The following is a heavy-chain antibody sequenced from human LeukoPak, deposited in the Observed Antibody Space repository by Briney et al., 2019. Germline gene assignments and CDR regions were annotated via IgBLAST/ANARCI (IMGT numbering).Heavy chain of an antibody. J-gene: IGHJ4*02. Sequence: GGSLRLSCAASGFTFSSYGMHWVRQAPGKGLEWVAVISYDGSNKNYADSVKGRFTISRDNSKNTLYLRMNSLRAEDTAVYYCAKASTASGYDSPFEYWGQGTLVTVSS. CDR2: ISYDGSNK. CDR3: AKASTASGYDSPFEY. D-gene: IGHD5-12*01. CDR1: GFTFSSYG. V-gene: IGHV3-30*18.